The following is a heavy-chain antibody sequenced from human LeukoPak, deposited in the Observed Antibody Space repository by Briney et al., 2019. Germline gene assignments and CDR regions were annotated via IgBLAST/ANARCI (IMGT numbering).Heavy chain of an antibody. CDR1: GGSFSDYY. V-gene: IGHV4-34*01. CDR2: INDSGST. CDR3: ARAQDYDSSGYYLGY. J-gene: IGHJ4*02. Sequence: SETLSLTCAVYGGSFSDYYWTWIRQPPGKGLEWIGEINDSGSTNYNPSLKSPVTISVDTSKNQFSLKVNSVTAADTAVYYCARAQDYDSSGYYLGYWGRGTLVTVSS. D-gene: IGHD3-22*01.